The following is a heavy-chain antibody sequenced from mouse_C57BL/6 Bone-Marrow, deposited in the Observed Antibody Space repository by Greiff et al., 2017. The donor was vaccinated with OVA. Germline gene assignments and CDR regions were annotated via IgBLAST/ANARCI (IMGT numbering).Heavy chain of an antibody. CDR2: ILPGSGST. CDR1: GYTFTGYW. CDR3: AKMNYYGSRPRRYFDV. D-gene: IGHD1-1*01. J-gene: IGHJ1*03. V-gene: IGHV1-9*01. Sequence: QVQLQQSGAELMKHGASVKLSCKATGYTFTGYWIEWVKQRPGHGLEWIGEILPGSGSTNYNEKFKGKATFTADTSSNTAYMQLSSLTTEDSAIYYCAKMNYYGSRPRRYFDVWGTGNTVTVSS.